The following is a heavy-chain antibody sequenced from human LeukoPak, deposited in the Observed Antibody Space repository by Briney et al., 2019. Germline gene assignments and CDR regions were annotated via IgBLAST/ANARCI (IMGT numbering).Heavy chain of an antibody. D-gene: IGHD6-13*01. CDR2: INHSGST. Sequence: SETLSLTCAVYGGSFSGYYWSWIRQPPGKGLEWIGEINHSGSTNYNPSLKSRVTISVDTSKNQFSLKLSSVTAADTAVYYCARGVIAAAGNWFDPWGQGTLVTVS. CDR1: GGSFSGYY. CDR3: ARGVIAAAGNWFDP. V-gene: IGHV4-34*01. J-gene: IGHJ5*02.